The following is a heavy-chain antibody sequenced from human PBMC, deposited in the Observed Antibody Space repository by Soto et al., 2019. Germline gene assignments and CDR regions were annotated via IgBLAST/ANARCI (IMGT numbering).Heavy chain of an antibody. Sequence: QLQLQESGPGLVKPSETLSLTCTVSGASIISTTKYWGWIRQPPGRGLEWIGTISSIGSTYYNPILEGRVTISVDTSKNQFSLKVTSVTAADTGLYYCARQDHGDYEFFFDYWGQGTLVTVSS. CDR3: ARQDHGDYEFFFDY. V-gene: IGHV4-39*01. J-gene: IGHJ4*02. D-gene: IGHD4-17*01. CDR1: GASIISTTKY. CDR2: ISSIGST.